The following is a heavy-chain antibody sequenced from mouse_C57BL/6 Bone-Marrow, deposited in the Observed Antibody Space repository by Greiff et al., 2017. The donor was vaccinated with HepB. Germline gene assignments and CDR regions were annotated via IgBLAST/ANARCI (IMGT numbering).Heavy chain of an antibody. CDR3: GRAPILYYFDY. CDR2: IYPRSGNT. CDR1: GYTFTSYG. J-gene: IGHJ2*01. Sequence: QVHVKQSGAELARPGASVKLSCKASGYTFTSYGISWVKQRTGQGLEWIGEIYPRSGNTYYNEKFKGKATLTADKSSSTAYMELRSLTSEDSAVYFCGRAPILYYFDYWGQGTTLTVSS. V-gene: IGHV1-81*01.